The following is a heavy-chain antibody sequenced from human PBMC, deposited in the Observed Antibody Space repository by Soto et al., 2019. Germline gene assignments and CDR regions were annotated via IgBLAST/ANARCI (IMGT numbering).Heavy chain of an antibody. CDR2: IYYSGST. J-gene: IGHJ6*02. CDR1: GGSISSSSYY. CDR3: ARHGVAAAGTRYGMDV. Sequence: SETLSFTCTVSGGSISSSSYYWGWIRQPPGKGLEWIGSIYYSGSTYYNPSLKSRVTISVDTSKNQFSLKLSSVTAADTAVYYCARHGVAAAGTRYGMDVWGQGTTVTVSS. V-gene: IGHV4-39*01. D-gene: IGHD6-13*01.